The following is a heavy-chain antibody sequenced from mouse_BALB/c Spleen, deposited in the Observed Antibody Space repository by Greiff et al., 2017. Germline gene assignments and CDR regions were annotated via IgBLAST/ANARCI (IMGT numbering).Heavy chain of an antibody. CDR1: GYTFTSYW. Sequence: QVQLQQPGAELVKPGASVKLSCKASGYTFTSYWMHWVKQRPGQGLEWIGEINPSNGRTNYNEKFKSKATLTVDKSSSTAYMQLSSLTSEDSAVYYWARGGGYYDYFDYWGQGTTLTVSS. CDR3: ARGGGYYDYFDY. CDR2: INPSNGRT. D-gene: IGHD2-3*01. V-gene: IGHV1S81*02. J-gene: IGHJ2*01.